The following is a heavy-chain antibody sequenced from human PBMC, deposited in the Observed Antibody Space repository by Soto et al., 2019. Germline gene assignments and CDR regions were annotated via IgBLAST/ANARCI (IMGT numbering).Heavy chain of an antibody. CDR2: ISYDGSNK. CDR3: AKGPPHCSSTSCYLYYYYYGMDV. CDR1: GFTFSSYG. J-gene: IGHJ6*02. D-gene: IGHD2-2*01. Sequence: GGSLRLSCAASGFTFSSYGMHWVRQAPGKGLEWVAVISYDGSNKYYADSVKGRFTISRDNPKNTLYLQMNSLRAEDTAVYYCAKGPPHCSSTSCYLYYYYYGMDVWGQGTTVTVSS. V-gene: IGHV3-30*18.